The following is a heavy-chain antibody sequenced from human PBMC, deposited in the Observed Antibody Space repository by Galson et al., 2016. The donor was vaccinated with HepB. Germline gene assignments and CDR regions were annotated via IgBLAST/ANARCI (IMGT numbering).Heavy chain of an antibody. CDR1: GFTFSSYA. CDR2: ISGSGGFT. Sequence: SLRLSCAASGFTFSSYAMSWVRQAPGKGLEWVSTISGSGGFTYYADSVKGRFTISRDNSKNTLYLQMNSLRAEDTAVYYCAKDGRDYDYVWWSYRYSGGGVWFDPWGQGTLVTVSS. CDR3: AKDGRDYDYVWWSYRYSGGGVWFDP. J-gene: IGHJ5*02. V-gene: IGHV3-23*01. D-gene: IGHD3-16*02.